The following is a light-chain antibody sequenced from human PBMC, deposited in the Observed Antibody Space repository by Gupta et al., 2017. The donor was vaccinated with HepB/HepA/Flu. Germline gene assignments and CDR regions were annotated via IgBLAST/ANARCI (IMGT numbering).Light chain of an antibody. Sequence: DIVMTQSPVSLPVAPGESASISCRSSQSLLHSNGYNYLDWYLQKPGQSPQLLIYLGSYRASGVPDRFIGRGSGTDFTLRIRGVEAEDVGVYYCMQTLQSPVAFGQGTKVEIK. J-gene: IGKJ1*01. CDR2: LGS. V-gene: IGKV2-28*01. CDR3: MQTLQSPVA. CDR1: QSLLHSNGYNY.